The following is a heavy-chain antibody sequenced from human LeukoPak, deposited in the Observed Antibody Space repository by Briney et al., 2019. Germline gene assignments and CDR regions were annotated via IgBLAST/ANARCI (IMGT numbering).Heavy chain of an antibody. CDR1: GFTFSSYE. V-gene: IGHV3-48*03. CDR2: ISSSGGTI. Sequence: PGGSLRLSCAASGFTFSSYEMNWVRQAPGKGLEWVSYISSSGGTIYYADSVKGRFTVSRDNAKNSLFLQMNSLRAEDTAFYYCAGRPDYDFWSGYPVHWGQGTLVTLSS. CDR3: AGRPDYDFWSGYPVH. D-gene: IGHD3-3*01. J-gene: IGHJ4*02.